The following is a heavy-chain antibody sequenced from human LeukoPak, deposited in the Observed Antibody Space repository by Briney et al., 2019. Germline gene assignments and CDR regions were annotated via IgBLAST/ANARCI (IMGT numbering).Heavy chain of an antibody. CDR3: ARPRLTVAGTRYFDP. D-gene: IGHD6-19*01. CDR2: IGSGGVTT. V-gene: IGHV3-23*01. Sequence: QPGGSLRLSCTASAFTFNAYAMSWVRQAPGKGLVWVSAIGSGGVTTNYADSVQGRFTISRDNSRNTLFLQMNSLRPEDTAVYYCARPRLTVAGTRYFDPWGQGTLVTVSS. CDR1: AFTFNAYA. J-gene: IGHJ5*02.